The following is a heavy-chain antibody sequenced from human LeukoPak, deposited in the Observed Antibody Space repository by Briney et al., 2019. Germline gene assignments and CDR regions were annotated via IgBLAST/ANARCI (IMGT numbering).Heavy chain of an antibody. V-gene: IGHV4-34*01. CDR2: INHSGST. CDR1: GGSFSGYY. CDR3: ARDNYYDSSGYYEYAFDI. D-gene: IGHD3-22*01. J-gene: IGHJ3*02. Sequence: SETLSLTCAVYGGSFSGYYWSWIRQPPGKGLEWIGEINHSGSTNYNPSLKSRVTISVDTSKNQFSLKLSSVTAADTAVYYCARDNYYDSSGYYEYAFDIWGQGTMVTVSS.